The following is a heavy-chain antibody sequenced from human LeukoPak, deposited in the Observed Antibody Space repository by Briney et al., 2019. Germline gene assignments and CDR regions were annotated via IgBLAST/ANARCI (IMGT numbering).Heavy chain of an antibody. D-gene: IGHD1-26*01. Sequence: GGSLRLSCAASGFTVSSYYMSWVRQAPGKGLDWVSVLYSGGSTYYADSVKGRFTISRDSSKNSLYLQMNSLRAEDTAVYYCARGMNKGLVTPDYWGQGTLVTVSS. CDR2: LYSGGST. V-gene: IGHV3-66*01. CDR3: ARGMNKGLVTPDY. CDR1: GFTVSSYY. J-gene: IGHJ4*02.